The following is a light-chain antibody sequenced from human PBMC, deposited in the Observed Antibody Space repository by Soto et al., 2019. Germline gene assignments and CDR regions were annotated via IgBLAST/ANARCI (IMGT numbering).Light chain of an antibody. CDR3: SSYSSSSPYV. V-gene: IGLV2-14*01. Sequence: QCALTQPTSLSWSPGQSISISCTVTSSDVGGYNFVSWYQQHPGEAPKLIIYEVSNRPSGASYRFSGSKSGNTASLTISGLQAEDEADYYCSSYSSSSPYVFGTGTKVTVL. CDR2: EVS. CDR1: SSDVGGYNF. J-gene: IGLJ1*01.